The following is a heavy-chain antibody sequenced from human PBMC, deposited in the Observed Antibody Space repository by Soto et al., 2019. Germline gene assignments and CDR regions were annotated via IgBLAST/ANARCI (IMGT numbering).Heavy chain of an antibody. CDR1: GFTFSSYD. Sequence: TGGSLRLSCAASGFTFSSYDMHWVRQATGKDLEWVSAIGTAGDTYYPGSVKGRFTISRENAKNSLYLRMNSLRAEDTAVYYCARGKGFDPWGQGTLVTRLL. CDR3: ARGKGFDP. CDR2: IGTAGDT. V-gene: IGHV3-13*01. J-gene: IGHJ5*02.